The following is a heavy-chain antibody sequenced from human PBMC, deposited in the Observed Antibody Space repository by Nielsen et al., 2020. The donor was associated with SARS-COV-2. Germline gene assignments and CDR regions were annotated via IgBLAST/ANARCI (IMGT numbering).Heavy chain of an antibody. J-gene: IGHJ4*02. CDR3: ARGFHGGFDY. D-gene: IGHD2-15*01. Sequence: ETLSLTCAASEFTFRNYDMHWVRQVTGKGLEWVATIGTGVDTYYPDSVKGRFTISRENAKNSLYLQMNSLRVDDTAVYYCARGFHGGFDYWGQGTLVTVSS. CDR2: IGTGVDT. V-gene: IGHV3-13*01. CDR1: EFTFRNYD.